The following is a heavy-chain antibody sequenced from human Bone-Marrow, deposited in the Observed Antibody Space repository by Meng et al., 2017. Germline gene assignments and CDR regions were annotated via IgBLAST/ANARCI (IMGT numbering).Heavy chain of an antibody. CDR3: ARVGAQIFDY. D-gene: IGHD6-6*01. V-gene: IGHV6-1*01. CDR2: TNSRSDGYK. CDR1: GDSVSSYSGY. J-gene: IGHJ4*02. Sequence: SQTQAPHRPLCGDSVSSYSGYGNGILHHPPGRLQWLGWTNSRSDGYKYYAVSVKSRITINPDNSKNPFYLQMNSVSAEDTAVYYCARVGAQIFDYWGQGTLVTVSS.